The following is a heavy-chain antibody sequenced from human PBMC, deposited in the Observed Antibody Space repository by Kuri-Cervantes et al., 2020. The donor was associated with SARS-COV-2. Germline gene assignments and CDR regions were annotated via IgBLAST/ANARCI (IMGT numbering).Heavy chain of an antibody. CDR1: GGTFSSYA. V-gene: IGHV1-69*13. CDR3: AREFMVRGVTHDAFDI. D-gene: IGHD3-10*01. J-gene: IGHJ3*02. Sequence: SVKASCKASGGTFSSYAISWVRQAPGQGLEWMGGIIPIFGTANYAQKFQGRVTITADESTSTAYMELSSLRSEDTAVYYCAREFMVRGVTHDAFDIWARGPL. CDR2: IIPIFGTA.